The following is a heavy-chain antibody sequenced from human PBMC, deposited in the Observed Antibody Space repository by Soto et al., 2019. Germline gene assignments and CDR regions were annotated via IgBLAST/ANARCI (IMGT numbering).Heavy chain of an antibody. D-gene: IGHD6-6*01. J-gene: IGHJ4*02. Sequence: PGESLKISCKGFGYSFIHYWIGWVRQTPGTGLEWMGLIYPSDSDVRYSPAFQGQVTISADKSINTAYLQWSSLKASDTAMYYCARPRDYSTSLPFLYWGQGTQVTVSS. CDR2: IYPSDSDV. CDR3: ARPRDYSTSLPFLY. CDR1: GYSFIHYW. V-gene: IGHV5-51*01.